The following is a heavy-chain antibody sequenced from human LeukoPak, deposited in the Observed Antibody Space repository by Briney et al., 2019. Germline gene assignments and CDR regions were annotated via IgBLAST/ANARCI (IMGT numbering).Heavy chain of an antibody. CDR2: ISSSSSYI. J-gene: IGHJ4*02. CDR1: GFTFSSYS. D-gene: IGHD3-3*01. CDR3: ARDLFVGYVNYFDY. Sequence: GGSLRLSCAASGFTFSSYSMNWVRQAPGKGLEGVSSISSSSSYIYYADSVKGRFTISRDNAKNSLYLQMNSLRAEDTAVYYCARDLFVGYVNYFDYWGQGTLVTVSS. V-gene: IGHV3-21*01.